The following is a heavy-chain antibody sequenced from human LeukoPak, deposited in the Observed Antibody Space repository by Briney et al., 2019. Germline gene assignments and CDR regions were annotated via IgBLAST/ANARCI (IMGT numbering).Heavy chain of an antibody. D-gene: IGHD3-16*01. Sequence: GGSLRLSCAASGFTFSSYWMSWVRQAPGKGLEWVANIKQDGSEKYYVDSVKGRFTISRDNAKNSLYLQMNSLRAEDTAVYYCAKWGKLPFYFNGMDVWGQGTTVTVSS. CDR1: GFTFSSYW. V-gene: IGHV3-7*03. CDR2: IKQDGSEK. J-gene: IGHJ6*02. CDR3: AKWGKLPFYFNGMDV.